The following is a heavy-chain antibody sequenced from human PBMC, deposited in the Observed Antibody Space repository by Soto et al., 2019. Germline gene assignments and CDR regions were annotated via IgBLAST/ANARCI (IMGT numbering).Heavy chain of an antibody. CDR3: ARGSRPAAIEDYFYYNMHV. V-gene: IGHV1-3*01. Sequence: QVQLVQSGAEVKKPGASVKVSCRASGYTFASYAMHWVRQAPGQRLEWMGWINAGSGHTKYSQKFQGRVTITRDTSAITAYMELSSLRPADTDVYHCARGSRPAAIEDYFYYNMHVWGEGTTVTVSS. CDR1: GYTFASYA. CDR2: INAGSGHT. D-gene: IGHD2-2*01. J-gene: IGHJ6*04.